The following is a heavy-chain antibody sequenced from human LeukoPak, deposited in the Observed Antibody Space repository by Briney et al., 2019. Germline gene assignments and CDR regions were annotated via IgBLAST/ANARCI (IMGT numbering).Heavy chain of an antibody. CDR3: ARDRVFDSSGCQAFDY. Sequence: PGGSLRLFCAASGFTFGSYAMSWVRQAPGKGLKWVSAISGSGGSTYYADSVKGRFTISRDNSKNTLYLQMNSLRAEDTAVYYCARDRVFDSSGCQAFDYWGQGTLVTVSS. CDR1: GFTFGSYA. V-gene: IGHV3-23*01. D-gene: IGHD3-22*01. CDR2: ISGSGGST. J-gene: IGHJ4*02.